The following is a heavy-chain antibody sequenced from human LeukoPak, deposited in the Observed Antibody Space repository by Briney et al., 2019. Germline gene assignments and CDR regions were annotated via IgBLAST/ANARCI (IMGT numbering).Heavy chain of an antibody. Sequence: GGSLRLSCAASGFTFDDYGMSCVRQAPGKGLEWVSGINWNGGCTGYPDSVKGRFTISRDNSKNTLYLQMNSLRAEDTAVYYCARDTTTGIDYWGQGTLVTVSS. D-gene: IGHD4-17*01. CDR2: INWNGGCT. CDR1: GFTFDDYG. V-gene: IGHV3-20*04. CDR3: ARDTTTGIDY. J-gene: IGHJ4*02.